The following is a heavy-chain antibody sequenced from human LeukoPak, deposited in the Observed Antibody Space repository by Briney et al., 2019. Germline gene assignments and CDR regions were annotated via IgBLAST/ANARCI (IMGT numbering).Heavy chain of an antibody. D-gene: IGHD5-18*01. V-gene: IGHV3-30*18. J-gene: IGHJ4*02. CDR1: GFTFSRYA. CDR3: AKDSGVDTALAPYYFDY. Sequence: PGRSLRLSCAASGFTFSRYAMHWVRQAPGKGLEWVAIVSYDGSNKYYADSVKGRFTISRDSSKNTVYLQMNSLRAEDTAVYYCAKDSGVDTALAPYYFDYWGQGILVTVSS. CDR2: VSYDGSNK.